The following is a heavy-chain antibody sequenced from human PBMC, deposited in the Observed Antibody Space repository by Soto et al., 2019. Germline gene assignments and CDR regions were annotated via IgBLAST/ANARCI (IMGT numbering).Heavy chain of an antibody. D-gene: IGHD3-9*01. V-gene: IGHV5-51*01. J-gene: IGHJ4*02. Sequence: SGYSFASYWIGWVRQMPGKGLEWMGIIYPGDSDTRYSPSFQGQVTISADKSISTAYLQWSSLKASDTAMYYCARHYYDILTGYLAPFDYWGQGTLVTVSS. CDR1: GYSFASYW. CDR3: ARHYYDILTGYLAPFDY. CDR2: IYPGDSDT.